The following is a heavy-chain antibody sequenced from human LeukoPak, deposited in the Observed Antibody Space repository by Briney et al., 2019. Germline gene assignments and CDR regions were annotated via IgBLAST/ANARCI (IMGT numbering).Heavy chain of an antibody. CDR2: IYTSGST. V-gene: IGHV4-4*07. D-gene: IGHD4-17*01. Sequence: PSETLSLTCTVSGGSISSYYWSWIRQPAGKGLEWIGRIYTSGSTNYNPSLKSRVTISVDTSKNQFSLKLSSVTAADTAVYYCARGPPEENDYGDYVDYWGQGTLVTVSS. CDR1: GGSISSYY. CDR3: ARGPPEENDYGDYVDY. J-gene: IGHJ4*02.